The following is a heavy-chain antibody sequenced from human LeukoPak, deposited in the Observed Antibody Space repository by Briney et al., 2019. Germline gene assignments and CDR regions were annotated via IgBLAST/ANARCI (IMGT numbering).Heavy chain of an antibody. CDR1: GYTFTSYD. J-gene: IGHJ4*02. CDR3: ARGLGTVLRGVDNGHIDF. D-gene: IGHD3-10*01. CDR2: MNPNSGNT. Sequence: ASVKVSCKASGYTFTSYDLNWVRQATGQGLEWMGWMNPNSGNTNFAQKFQGRVTMTRNTSISTAYMELSSLRSDDTAVYYCARGLGTVLRGVDNGHIDFWGQGTLVTVSS. V-gene: IGHV1-8*01.